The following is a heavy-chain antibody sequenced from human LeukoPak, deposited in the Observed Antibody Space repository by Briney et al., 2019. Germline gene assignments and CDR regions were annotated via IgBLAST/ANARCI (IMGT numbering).Heavy chain of an antibody. CDR2: IHYTGST. J-gene: IGHJ5*02. Sequence: SETLSLTCTVSGGSIDIGGYSWSWIRQPPGKGLEWIGSIHYTGSTSYNPSLDSRVTISIDRAKDQFSLKLNSVTAADTAIYYCARFDRSGEKWFDPWGQGTLVTVSS. D-gene: IGHD3-22*01. V-gene: IGHV4-30-2*01. CDR1: GGSIDIGGYS. CDR3: ARFDRSGEKWFDP.